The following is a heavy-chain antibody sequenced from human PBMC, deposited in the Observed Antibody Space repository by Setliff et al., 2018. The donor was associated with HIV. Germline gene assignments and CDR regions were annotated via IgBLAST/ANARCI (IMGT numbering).Heavy chain of an antibody. CDR3: TTIKSYGAFDF. V-gene: IGHV3-15*01. CDR1: GFTFTFSNAW. Sequence: SLRLSCTVSGFTFTFSNAWMNWVRQAPGKGLEWVGRIKTKTDVGTTDYAAPVKGRFTLSRDDSKNMLYLQMNSLKTEDTALYFCTTIKSYGAFDFWGQGALVTVSS. D-gene: IGHD5-18*01. CDR2: IKTKTDVGTT. J-gene: IGHJ4*02.